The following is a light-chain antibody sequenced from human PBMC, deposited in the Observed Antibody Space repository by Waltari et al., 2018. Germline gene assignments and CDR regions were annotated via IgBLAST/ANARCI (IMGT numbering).Light chain of an antibody. V-gene: IGKV1-39*01. Sequence: DIQMTQSPSSLSGSAGDRVTITCRASQPISYSLNWYQQIPGRAPKPLIHVASSLQTGVPSRFSGSGSGTDFTLTISSLQPEDFATYYCQQNYNTPPTFGPGTKVEVK. J-gene: IGKJ1*01. CDR1: QPISYS. CDR3: QQNYNTPPT. CDR2: VAS.